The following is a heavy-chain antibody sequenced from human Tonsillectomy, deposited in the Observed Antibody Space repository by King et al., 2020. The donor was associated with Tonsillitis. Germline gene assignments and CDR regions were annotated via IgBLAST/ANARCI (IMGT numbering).Heavy chain of an antibody. D-gene: IGHD3-22*01. CDR1: GGTFSSYA. Sequence: QLVQSGAEVKKPGSSVKVSCKASGGTFSSYAISWVRQAPGQGLEWMGRIIPILGIANYAQKFQGRVTITADKSTSTAYMELSSLRSEDTAVYYCARDGTYDSSGYYTRWYFDLWGRGTLVTVSS. J-gene: IGHJ2*01. CDR2: IIPILGIA. CDR3: ARDGTYDSSGYYTRWYFDL. V-gene: IGHV1-69*09.